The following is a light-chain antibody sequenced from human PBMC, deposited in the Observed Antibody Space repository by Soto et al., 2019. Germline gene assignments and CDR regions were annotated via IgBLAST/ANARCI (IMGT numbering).Light chain of an antibody. CDR2: DAS. J-gene: IGKJ5*01. CDR1: QSVSSY. Sequence: EIVLTQSPATLSLSPGERATLSCRASQSVSSYLAWYQQKPGQAPRLRIYDASNRATGIPARFSGSGSGTDFTLTISSLEPEDFAVYYCQQRSNWPPITFGQGTRLEIE. CDR3: QQRSNWPPIT. V-gene: IGKV3-11*01.